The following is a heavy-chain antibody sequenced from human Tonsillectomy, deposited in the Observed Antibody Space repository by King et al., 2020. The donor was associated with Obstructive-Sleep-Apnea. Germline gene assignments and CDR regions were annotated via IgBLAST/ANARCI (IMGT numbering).Heavy chain of an antibody. CDR1: GYTFTSYD. Sequence: QLVQSGGEVKKPGASVKVSCEASGYTFTSYDINWVRQATGQGLEWMGWMNPNSGDTGYAQKFHGRVTMTRDPSISTAYMELNSLTSDDTAVYYCARGWGVTTGGRGWFAPWGQGPLVIVSS. V-gene: IGHV1-8*01. CDR2: MNPNSGDT. CDR3: ARGWGVTTGGRGWFAP. D-gene: IGHD4-11*01. J-gene: IGHJ5*02.